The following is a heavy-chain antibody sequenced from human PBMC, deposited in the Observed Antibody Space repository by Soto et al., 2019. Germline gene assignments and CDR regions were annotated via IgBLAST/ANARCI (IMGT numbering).Heavy chain of an antibody. D-gene: IGHD2-2*01. J-gene: IGHJ4*02. CDR1: GFTFTSYG. Sequence: QVQMVESGGGVVQPGRSLRLACVASGFTFTSYGLHWVRQAPGKGLEWVAVISHDGSNKYYADSVRGRFTISRDNSKDTLYLQMDSLRDEDTAVYYCAKGYCSSFTCYADYWGQGTLVIVSS. CDR2: ISHDGSNK. V-gene: IGHV3-30*18. CDR3: AKGYCSSFTCYADY.